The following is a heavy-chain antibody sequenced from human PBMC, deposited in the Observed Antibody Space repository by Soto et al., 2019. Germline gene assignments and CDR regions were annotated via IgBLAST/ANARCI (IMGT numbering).Heavy chain of an antibody. CDR1: GGSVSDKTYY. V-gene: IGHV4-61*01. J-gene: IGHJ4*02. CDR3: ARTTAVPNSLRSRYFFDY. D-gene: IGHD4-17*01. CDR2: VYYSGTT. Sequence: SETLSLTCSVSGGSVSDKTYYWSWIRQPPGKRLEWIGYVYYSGTTNYNPPLKSRVTISVDLSKNQFSLRLSSVTTADTALYYCARTTAVPNSLRSRYFFDYWGQGTLVTVSS.